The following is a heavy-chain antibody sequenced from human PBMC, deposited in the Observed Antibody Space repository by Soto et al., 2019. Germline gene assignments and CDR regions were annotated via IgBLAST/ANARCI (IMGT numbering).Heavy chain of an antibody. CDR3: ARGSGGDILTGYILDY. V-gene: IGHV4-34*01. J-gene: IGHJ4*02. Sequence: SETLSLTCAVYGGSFSGYYWSWIRQPPGKGLEWIGEINHSGSTNYNPSLKSRVTISVDTSKNQFSLKLSSVTAADTAVYYCARGSGGDILTGYILDYWGQGTLVTVSS. CDR2: INHSGST. CDR1: GGSFSGYY. D-gene: IGHD3-9*01.